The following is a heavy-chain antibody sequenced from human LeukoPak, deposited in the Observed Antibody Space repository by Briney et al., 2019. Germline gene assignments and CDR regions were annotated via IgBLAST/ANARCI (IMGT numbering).Heavy chain of an antibody. CDR3: ARQAVAGNGFDY. D-gene: IGHD6-19*01. CDR2: IYYSGST. CDR1: GDFLSSGDYY. J-gene: IGHJ4*02. V-gene: IGHV4-39*01. Sequence: PSEPLSLTCTVSGDFLSSGDYYWGWIRQSPGKGLTWIGSIYYSGSTLYNASFASRVTMSVDTSKNQFSLKLSSVTAADTAVYYCARQAVAGNGFDYWGQGTLVTVSS.